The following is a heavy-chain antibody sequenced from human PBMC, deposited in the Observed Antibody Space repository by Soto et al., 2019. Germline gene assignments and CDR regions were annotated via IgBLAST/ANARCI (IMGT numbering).Heavy chain of an antibody. V-gene: IGHV3-33*01. J-gene: IGHJ4*02. D-gene: IGHD1-7*01. CDR2: IWHDGGNK. CDR1: GFSFSSSG. Sequence: QVQLVESGGGVVQPGMSLRLSCVASGFSFSSSGMHWVRQAPGKGLQWVAVIWHDGGNKYNADSVKGRFSISRDNSKNTIYLQINSLRVEDTAVYYCARGNWKYGYFDYWGQGTLVTVSS. CDR3: ARGNWKYGYFDY.